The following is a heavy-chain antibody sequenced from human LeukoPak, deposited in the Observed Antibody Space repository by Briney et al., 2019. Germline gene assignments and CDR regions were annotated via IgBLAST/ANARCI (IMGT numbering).Heavy chain of an antibody. J-gene: IGHJ6*02. Sequence: GGSLRLSCAASGFTFPSYWMTWVRQAPGKGLEWVANIKQDGSDKYYVDSVKGRFTISRDNAKNSMYLQMNSLRAGDPAVYYCSRYEGLQSYEYYHLGKEVWGQGTTVTVSS. D-gene: IGHD5-24*01. CDR1: GFTFPSYW. V-gene: IGHV3-7*01. CDR2: IKQDGSDK. CDR3: SRYEGLQSYEYYHLGKEV.